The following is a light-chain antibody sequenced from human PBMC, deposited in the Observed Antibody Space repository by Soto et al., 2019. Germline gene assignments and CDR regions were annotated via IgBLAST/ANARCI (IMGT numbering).Light chain of an antibody. CDR2: EVT. CDR3: SSYTPSSTYV. Sequence: QSALTQPPSVSGSPGQSVTISCTGTSSDVGHYNRVSWYQQPPGTAPKLMIYEVTNRPSGVPDRFSGSKSGNTASLIISGLQAEDEADYYCSSYTPSSTYVFGPGTQLTVL. CDR1: SSDVGHYNR. J-gene: IGLJ7*01. V-gene: IGLV2-18*02.